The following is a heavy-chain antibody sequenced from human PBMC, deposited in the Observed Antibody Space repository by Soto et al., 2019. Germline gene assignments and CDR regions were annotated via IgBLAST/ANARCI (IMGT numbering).Heavy chain of an antibody. CDR1: GGSISSGGYS. D-gene: IGHD2-21*01. V-gene: IGHV4-30-2*01. CDR2: IYPSGST. Sequence: QLQLQESGSGLVKPSQTLSLTCAVSGGSISSGGYSWSWIRQPPGKGLEWIGYIYPSGSTYYNSSLTSRVTLSIDRPKNQSSLKLSSVTAADTAVYYCARIPSPWGHGTLVTVSS. J-gene: IGHJ5*02. CDR3: ARIPSP.